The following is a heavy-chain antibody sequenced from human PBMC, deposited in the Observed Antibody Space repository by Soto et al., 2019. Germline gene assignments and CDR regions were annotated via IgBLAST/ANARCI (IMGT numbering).Heavy chain of an antibody. CDR3: ARHRRSIAARPAFDY. CDR2: IYYSGST. CDR1: GGSISSYY. J-gene: IGHJ4*02. D-gene: IGHD6-6*01. V-gene: IGHV4-59*01. Sequence: KPSETLSLTCTVSGGSISSYYWSWIRQPPGKGLEWIGYIYYSGSTNYNPSLKSRVTISVDTSKNQFSLKLSSVTAADTAVYYCARHRRSIAARPAFDYWGQGTLVTVSS.